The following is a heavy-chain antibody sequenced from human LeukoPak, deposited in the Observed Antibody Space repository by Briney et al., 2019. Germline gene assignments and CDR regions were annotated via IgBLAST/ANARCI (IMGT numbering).Heavy chain of an antibody. CDR1: GFIFSNHY. J-gene: IGHJ4*02. CDR3: ARDRTAAGTDYFDY. Sequence: GGSLRLSCTTSGFIFSNHYMNWIRQAPGKGLEWVSYISSSGDYIYYADSVKGRFTISRDNAKNSLYLQMSSLRAEDTAVYYCARDRTAAGTDYFDYWGQGTLVTVSS. V-gene: IGHV3-11*01. CDR2: ISSSGDYI. D-gene: IGHD6-13*01.